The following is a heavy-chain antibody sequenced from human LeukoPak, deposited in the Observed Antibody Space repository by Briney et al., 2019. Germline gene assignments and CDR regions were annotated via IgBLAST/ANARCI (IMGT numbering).Heavy chain of an antibody. CDR3: ARETYYYDSSGYYPNYFDY. Sequence: ASVKVSCKASGYTFTGYYMHWVRQAPGQGLEWIGWINPNSGGTNYAQKFQGRVTMTRDTSISTAYMELSRLRSDDTAVYYCARETYYYDSSGYYPNYFDYWGQGTLVTVSS. CDR1: GYTFTGYY. V-gene: IGHV1-2*02. CDR2: INPNSGGT. D-gene: IGHD3-22*01. J-gene: IGHJ4*02.